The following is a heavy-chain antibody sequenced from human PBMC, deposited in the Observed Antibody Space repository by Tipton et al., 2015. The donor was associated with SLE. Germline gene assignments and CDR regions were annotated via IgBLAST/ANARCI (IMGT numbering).Heavy chain of an antibody. CDR3: ATGSSSWSPFDY. Sequence: TLSLTCTVSGGSISSHYWSWIRQPPGKGLEWIGYIYYSGSTNYNPSLKSRVTISVDTSKNQFSLKLSSVTAADTAVYYCATGSSSWSPFDYWGRGTLVTVSS. V-gene: IGHV4-59*11. CDR1: GGSISSHY. CDR2: IYYSGST. D-gene: IGHD6-13*01. J-gene: IGHJ4*02.